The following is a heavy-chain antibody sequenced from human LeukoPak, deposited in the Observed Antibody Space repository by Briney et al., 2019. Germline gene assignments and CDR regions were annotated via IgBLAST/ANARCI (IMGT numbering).Heavy chain of an antibody. Sequence: ASVKVSCKASGYTFISYDINWVRQATGQGLEWMGWMNPNSGNTGYAQKFQGRVTITRNTSISTAYMELSSLRSEDTAVYYCARVLSNYYGSGSYGYYFMDVWGKGTTVTVSS. J-gene: IGHJ6*03. V-gene: IGHV1-8*03. D-gene: IGHD3-10*01. CDR3: ARVLSNYYGSGSYGYYFMDV. CDR1: GYTFISYD. CDR2: MNPNSGNT.